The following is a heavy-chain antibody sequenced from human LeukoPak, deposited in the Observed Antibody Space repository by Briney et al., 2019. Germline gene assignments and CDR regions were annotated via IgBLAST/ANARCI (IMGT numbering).Heavy chain of an antibody. CDR1: GFTFSSYE. Sequence: HPGGSLRLSCAASGFTFSSYEMNWVRQAPGKGLEWVSYISSSGSTIYYADSVKGRFTISRDNAKNSLYLQMNSLRAEDTAVYYCARDPYSGGYGDYYYYYMDLWGQGTTVTISS. J-gene: IGHJ6*03. CDR2: ISSSGSTI. D-gene: IGHD1-26*01. V-gene: IGHV3-48*03. CDR3: ARDPYSGGYGDYYYYYMDL.